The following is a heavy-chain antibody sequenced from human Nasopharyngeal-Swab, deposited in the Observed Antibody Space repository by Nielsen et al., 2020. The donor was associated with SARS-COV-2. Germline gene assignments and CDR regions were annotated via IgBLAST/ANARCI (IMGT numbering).Heavy chain of an antibody. CDR2: ISYDGSNK. CDR1: GFTFSSYG. Sequence: GGSLRLSCAASGFTFSSYGMHWVRQAPGKGLEWEAVISYDGSNKYYADSVKGRFTISRDNSKNTLYLQMNSLRAEDTAVYYCAKDKRYFDWDGMDVWGQGTTVTVSS. D-gene: IGHD3-9*01. J-gene: IGHJ6*02. V-gene: IGHV3-30*18. CDR3: AKDKRYFDWDGMDV.